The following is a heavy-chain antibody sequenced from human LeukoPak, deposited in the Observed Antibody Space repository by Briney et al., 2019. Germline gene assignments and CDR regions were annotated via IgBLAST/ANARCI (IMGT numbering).Heavy chain of an antibody. D-gene: IGHD3-9*01. CDR3: VSILTGYYAIWHSYGMDV. CDR1: GLTFSSYS. V-gene: IGHV3-48*02. CDR2: ITSSSSTI. J-gene: IGHJ6*02. Sequence: QPGGSLRLSCAASGLTFSSYSMNCVRQAPGNGLDSFSYITSSSSTINYADSVTGRFTISRDNAKNSLYLQMNSLRDEDTAMYYCVSILTGYYAIWHSYGMDVWGQGTTVTVSS.